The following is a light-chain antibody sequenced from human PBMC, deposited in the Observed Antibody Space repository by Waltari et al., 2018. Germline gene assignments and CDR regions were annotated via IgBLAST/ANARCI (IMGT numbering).Light chain of an antibody. CDR3: QQYNNWPPGLFT. V-gene: IGKV3-15*01. Sequence: EIVMTQSPATLSVSPGERATLSCRASQSVSSNLAWYQQKPGQAPRLLIYGASNRATGIPARFSGSGSGTEFTLTISSLQSEDFAVYYCQQYNNWPPGLFTFGPGTKVDIK. J-gene: IGKJ3*01. CDR2: GAS. CDR1: QSVSSN.